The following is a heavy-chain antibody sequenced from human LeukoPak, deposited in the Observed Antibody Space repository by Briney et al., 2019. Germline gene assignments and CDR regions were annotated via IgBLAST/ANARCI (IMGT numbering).Heavy chain of an antibody. V-gene: IGHV3-74*01. CDR2: IDRDGSST. D-gene: IGHD3-22*01. CDR3: ARITYYSDSSSYYHFDC. J-gene: IGHJ4*02. Sequence: GGSLRLSCAASGFTFNNYWMHWVRQAPGKGLVWVSRIDRDGSSTSYADSVKGRFTVSRDNAKNTAYLQMNSLRAEDTAVYYCARITYYSDSSSYYHFDCWGQGTLVTVSS. CDR1: GFTFNNYW.